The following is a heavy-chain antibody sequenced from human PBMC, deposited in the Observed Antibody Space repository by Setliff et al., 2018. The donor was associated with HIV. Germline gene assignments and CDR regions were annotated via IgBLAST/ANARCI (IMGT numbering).Heavy chain of an antibody. CDR3: ARGESTTWDLAEYVQH. J-gene: IGHJ1*01. Sequence: PSETLSLTCTVSGVSVSSGGYYWSWIRQHPGKGLEWIGYVYYTGTTYFNPSLKSRITISVDTSKNQFSLKLGFVTAADTAVYYCARGESTTWDLAEYVQHWGHGTLVTVSS. V-gene: IGHV4-31*03. CDR2: VYYTGTT. D-gene: IGHD2-2*01. CDR1: GVSVSSGGYY.